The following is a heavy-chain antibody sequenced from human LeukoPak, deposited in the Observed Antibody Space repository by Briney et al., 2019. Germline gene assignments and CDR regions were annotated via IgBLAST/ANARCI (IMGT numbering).Heavy chain of an antibody. V-gene: IGHV3-23*01. CDR3: AKENYYGSGSYFEYYYYYYYMDV. D-gene: IGHD3-10*01. CDR1: GFTFSSYG. Sequence: GGTLRLSCAASGFTFSSYGMSWVRQAPGKGLEWVSAISGSGGSTYYADSVKGRFTISRDNSKNTLYLQMNSLRAEDTAVYYCAKENYYGSGSYFEYYYYYYYMDVWGKGTTVTISS. J-gene: IGHJ6*03. CDR2: ISGSGGST.